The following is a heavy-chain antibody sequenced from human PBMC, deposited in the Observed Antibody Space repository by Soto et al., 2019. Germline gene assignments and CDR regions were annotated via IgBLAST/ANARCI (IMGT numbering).Heavy chain of an antibody. D-gene: IGHD2-2*02. V-gene: IGHV1-8*01. Sequence: ASVKVSCKASGYTFTSYDINWVRQATGQGLEWMGWMNPNSGNTGYAQKFQGRVTMTRNTSISTAYMGLSSLRSEDTAVYYCARRPCSTSCYTAYSSSWYDWFDPWGQGTLVTVSS. CDR1: GYTFTSYD. CDR2: MNPNSGNT. CDR3: ARRPCSTSCYTAYSSSWYDWFDP. J-gene: IGHJ5*02.